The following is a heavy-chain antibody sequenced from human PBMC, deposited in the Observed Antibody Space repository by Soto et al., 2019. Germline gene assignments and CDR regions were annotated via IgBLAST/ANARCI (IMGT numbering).Heavy chain of an antibody. CDR2: IYWDDDE. Sequence: QITLEESGPTLVKPTQPLPLTCAFSGFSLTTRDVGVGWIRQPPGKALEWLAPIYWDDDERYSPSLKSRLTITKDTSKNQVVLTMTNMDPVDTATYYCVRASGGGNSAYFDYWGQGTLVTVSS. J-gene: IGHJ4*02. V-gene: IGHV2-5*02. D-gene: IGHD2-21*02. CDR3: VRASGGGNSAYFDY. CDR1: GFSLTTRDVG.